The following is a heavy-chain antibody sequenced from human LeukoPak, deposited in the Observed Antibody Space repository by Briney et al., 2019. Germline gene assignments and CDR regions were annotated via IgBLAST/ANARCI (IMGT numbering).Heavy chain of an antibody. CDR1: GYTFTGYY. V-gene: IGHV1-2*02. CDR3: ARDRGIKGAPYYFDY. D-gene: IGHD3-16*01. CDR2: INPNSGGT. J-gene: IGHJ4*02. Sequence: ASVKVSCEASGYTFTGYYMHWVRQAPGQGLEWMGWINPNSGGTNYAQKLLGRATMTTDTSTNTAHMEVRSLRSDDTAVYYCARDRGIKGAPYYFDYWGQGTLVTVSS.